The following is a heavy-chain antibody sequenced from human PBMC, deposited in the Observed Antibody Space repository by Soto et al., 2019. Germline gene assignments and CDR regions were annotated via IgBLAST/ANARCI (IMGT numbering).Heavy chain of an antibody. CDR1: GGSFSGYY. V-gene: IGHV4-34*01. D-gene: IGHD5-18*01. J-gene: IGHJ4*02. Sequence: SETLSLTCAVYGGSFSGYYWSWIRQPPGKGLEWIGEINHSGSTNYNPSLKSRVTISVDTSKNQFSLKLSSVTAADTAVYYCARNLSFRGIKLWSSDDIFDYWGQGTLVTVSS. CDR2: INHSGST. CDR3: ARNLSFRGIKLWSSDDIFDY.